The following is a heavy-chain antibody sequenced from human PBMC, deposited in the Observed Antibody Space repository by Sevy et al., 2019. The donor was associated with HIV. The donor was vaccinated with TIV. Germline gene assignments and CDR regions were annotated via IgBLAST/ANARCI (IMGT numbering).Heavy chain of an antibody. J-gene: IGHJ4*02. CDR3: ARDQDGITGDY. Sequence: GGCLRLSCAASGFTFSSYAMHWVRQAPGKGLEWVAVISYDGSNKYYADSVKGRFTISRDNSKNTLYLQMNSLRAEDTAVYYCARDQDGITGDYWGQGTLVTVSS. D-gene: IGHD1-1*01. CDR1: GFTFSSYA. CDR2: ISYDGSNK. V-gene: IGHV3-30*04.